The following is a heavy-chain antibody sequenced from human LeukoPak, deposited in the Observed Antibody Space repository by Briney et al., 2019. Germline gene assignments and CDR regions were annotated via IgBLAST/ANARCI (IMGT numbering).Heavy chain of an antibody. CDR1: GGSISSGDYY. CDR3: ARDWEMATRFDY. J-gene: IGHJ4*02. D-gene: IGHD5-24*01. CDR2: IYYSGST. Sequence: SETLSLTCTVPGGSISSGDYYWSWIRQPPGKGLEWIGYIYYSGSTYYNPSLKSRVTISVDTSKNQFSLKLSSVTAADTAVYYCARDWEMATRFDYWGQGTLVTVSS. V-gene: IGHV4-30-4*01.